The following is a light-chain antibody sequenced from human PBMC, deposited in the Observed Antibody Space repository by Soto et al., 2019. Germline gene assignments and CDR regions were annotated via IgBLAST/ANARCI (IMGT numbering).Light chain of an antibody. V-gene: IGKV1-39*01. J-gene: IGKJ2*01. CDR2: TSS. Sequence: DIQMTQSPSYLSASVGDKVTLTCRASQSISGYLNWYHQKPGKAPAMVIHTSSTLQSGVPSRYRGTRSGTEFTLTISSLPPEDFGTFFCQQSYTTPYTFGQGTKLDIK. CDR1: QSISGY. CDR3: QQSYTTPYT.